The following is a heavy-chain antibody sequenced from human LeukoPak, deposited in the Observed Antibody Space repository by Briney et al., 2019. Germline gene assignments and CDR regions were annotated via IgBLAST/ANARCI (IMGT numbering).Heavy chain of an antibody. V-gene: IGHV7-4-1*02. D-gene: IGHD5-24*01. CDR2: INTDTGNP. CDR1: GYSFTTYA. Sequence: ASVKVSCKASGYSFTTYAINWVRQAPGQGLEWMGWINTDTGNPTYDQGFTGRFVFSLDTSVTTAYLEISSLKAEDTAIYYCARGRYSYYYGLDVWGQGTTVTVSS. CDR3: ARGRYSYYYGLDV. J-gene: IGHJ6*02.